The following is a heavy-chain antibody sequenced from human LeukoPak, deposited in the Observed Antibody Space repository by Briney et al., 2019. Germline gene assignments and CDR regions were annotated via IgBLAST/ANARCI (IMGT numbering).Heavy chain of an antibody. Sequence: GGSLRLSCAASGFTFDDYAMHWVRQTPEKGLEWVSGVTWNSGKIGYADSVEGRFTISRDSAKNSLALQMHSLRAEDTAVYYCTGGSDKVLSGEYYYYMDVWGTGTTVTVSS. D-gene: IGHD2/OR15-2a*01. CDR3: TGGSDKVLSGEYYYYMDV. CDR1: GFTFDDYA. CDR2: VTWNSGKI. V-gene: IGHV3-9*01. J-gene: IGHJ6*03.